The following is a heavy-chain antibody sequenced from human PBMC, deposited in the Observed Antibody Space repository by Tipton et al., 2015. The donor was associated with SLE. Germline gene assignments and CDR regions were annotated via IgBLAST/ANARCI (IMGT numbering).Heavy chain of an antibody. CDR2: IYPSGST. Sequence: TLSLTCTVSGGSIMSGPSYWNWIRQPAGKGLEWIGRIYPSGSTNYNPSLRSRVTISVDTSKNQFSLKLTSVTAADTAVYFCAREWADDAFDIWGRGTRVTVSS. CDR3: AREWADDAFDI. V-gene: IGHV4-61*02. CDR1: GGSIMSGPSY. J-gene: IGHJ3*02.